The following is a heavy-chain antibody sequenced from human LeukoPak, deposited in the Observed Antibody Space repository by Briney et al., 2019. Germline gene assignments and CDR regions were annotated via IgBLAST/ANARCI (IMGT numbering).Heavy chain of an antibody. D-gene: IGHD3-16*01. CDR3: ARDAPTGGFDY. CDR2: IYSGGST. CDR1: GFTVSSNY. V-gene: IGHV3-53*01. J-gene: IGHJ4*02. Sequence: GGSLRLSCAASGFTVSSNYMSWVRQAPGKGLEWVSVIYSGGSTYYADSVKGRFTISRDNSKNTLYLQMNSQRAEDTAVYYCARDAPTGGFDYWGQGTLVTVSS.